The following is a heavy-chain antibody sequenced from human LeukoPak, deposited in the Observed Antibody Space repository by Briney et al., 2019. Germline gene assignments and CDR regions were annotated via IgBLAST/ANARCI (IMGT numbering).Heavy chain of an antibody. J-gene: IGHJ4*02. Sequence: GASVKVSCKASGYTFTNYGISWVRQAPGQGLEWMGWISPYNGNTNYAQKFQGRVTMTTDTSTSTAYMELRSLRSDDTAVYYCARLYCTSTSCQDYHFDYWGQGTLVTVS. CDR2: ISPYNGNT. CDR1: GYTFTNYG. V-gene: IGHV1-18*01. D-gene: IGHD2-2*01. CDR3: ARLYCTSTSCQDYHFDY.